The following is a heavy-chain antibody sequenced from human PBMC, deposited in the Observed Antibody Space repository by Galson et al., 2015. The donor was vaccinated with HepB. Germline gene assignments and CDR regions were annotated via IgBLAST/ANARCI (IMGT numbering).Heavy chain of an antibody. Sequence: SVKVSCKASGGTFSSYTISWVRQAPGQGPEWMGRIIPILGIANYAQKFQGRVTITADKSTSTAYMELSSLRSEDTAVYYCAREGGDIVVVPAAMGYNWFDPWGQGTLVTVSS. CDR1: GGTFSSYT. CDR2: IIPILGIA. CDR3: AREGGDIVVVPAAMGYNWFDP. J-gene: IGHJ5*02. D-gene: IGHD2-2*01. V-gene: IGHV1-69*04.